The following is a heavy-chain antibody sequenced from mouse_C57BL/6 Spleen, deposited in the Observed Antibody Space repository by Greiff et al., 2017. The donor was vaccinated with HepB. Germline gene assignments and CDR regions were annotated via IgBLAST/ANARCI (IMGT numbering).Heavy chain of an antibody. CDR3: ARDHGSSYGWFAY. CDR1: GYSITSGYY. V-gene: IGHV3-6*01. CDR2: ISYDGSN. D-gene: IGHD1-1*01. Sequence: EVKLVESGPGLVKPSQSLSLTCSVTGYSITSGYYWNWIRQFPGNKLEWMGYISYDGSNNYNPSLKNRIPITRDTSKNQVFLKLNSVTTEDTATYYCARDHGSSYGWFAYWGQGTLVTVSA. J-gene: IGHJ3*01.